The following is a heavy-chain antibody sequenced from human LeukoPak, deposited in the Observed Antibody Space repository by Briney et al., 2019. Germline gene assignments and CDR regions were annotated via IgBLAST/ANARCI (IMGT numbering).Heavy chain of an antibody. CDR2: IYYSGST. CDR3: ERMAYYYYYGMDV. CDR1: GGSISSYY. D-gene: IGHD5-24*01. V-gene: IGHV4-59*01. J-gene: IGHJ6*02. Sequence: PSETLSLTCTVSGGSISSYYWSWIRQPPGKGLEWVGYIYYSGSTNYNPSLKSRVTISVAKSKNQFSLKLSSVPAADTAVYYCERMAYYYYYGMDVWGQGTTVPVSS.